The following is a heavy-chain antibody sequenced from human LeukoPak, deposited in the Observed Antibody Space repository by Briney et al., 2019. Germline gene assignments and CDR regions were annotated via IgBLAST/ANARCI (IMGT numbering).Heavy chain of an antibody. D-gene: IGHD1-26*01. CDR1: EFTPSSFE. V-gene: IGHV3-48*03. J-gene: IGHJ4*02. CDR2: ISSSGSTI. CDR3: ARTVGATLDY. Sequence: GGSLRLSCAAPEFTPSSFEMNWVRQAPGKGMEWVSYISSSGSTIYHADSVKGRFTSSRDNAKISLYLQMNSLRAEDTAVYYCARTVGATLDYWGQGTLVTVSS.